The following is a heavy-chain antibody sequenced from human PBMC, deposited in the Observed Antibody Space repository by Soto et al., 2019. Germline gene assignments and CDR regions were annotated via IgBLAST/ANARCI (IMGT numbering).Heavy chain of an antibody. V-gene: IGHV4-30-2*01. Sequence: QLQLQESGSGLVKPSQTLSLTCAVSGGSISSGGYSWSWIRQPPGKGLEWIGYIYHSGSTYYNPSLKSRVTISVDRSKNQFSLKLSSVTAADTAVYYCARVNGYDFWSGYHGGSMDVWGQGTTVTVSS. CDR2: IYHSGST. CDR1: GGSISSGGYS. J-gene: IGHJ6*02. D-gene: IGHD3-3*01. CDR3: ARVNGYDFWSGYHGGSMDV.